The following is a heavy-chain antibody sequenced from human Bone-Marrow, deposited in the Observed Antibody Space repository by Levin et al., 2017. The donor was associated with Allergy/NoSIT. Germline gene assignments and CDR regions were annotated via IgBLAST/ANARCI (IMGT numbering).Heavy chain of an antibody. D-gene: IGHD2-15*01. CDR1: GGSFSDYY. CDR3: ARGATINCSGGSCYTVGFDY. CDR2: INHSGST. J-gene: IGHJ4*02. V-gene: IGHV4-34*01. Sequence: SETLSLTCAVYGGSFSDYYWSWIRQPPGKGLEWIGEINHSGSTNYNPSLKSRVTISVDTSKNQFSLKLSSVTAADTAVYYCARGATINCSGGSCYTVGFDYWGQGTLVTVSS.